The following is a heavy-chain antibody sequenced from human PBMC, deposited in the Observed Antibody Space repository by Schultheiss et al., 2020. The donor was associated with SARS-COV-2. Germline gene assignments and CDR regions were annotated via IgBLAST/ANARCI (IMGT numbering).Heavy chain of an antibody. CDR1: GFTFDDYA. V-gene: IGHV3-9*01. J-gene: IGHJ5*02. CDR2: ISWNSGSI. D-gene: IGHD4-11*01. CDR3: ARTKGRTTVTYATNWFDP. Sequence: GGSLRLSCAASGFTFDDYAMHWVRQAPGKGLEWVSGISWNSGSIGYADSVKGRFTISRDNAKNSLYLQMNSLRAEDTAVYYCARTKGRTTVTYATNWFDPWGQGTLVTVSS.